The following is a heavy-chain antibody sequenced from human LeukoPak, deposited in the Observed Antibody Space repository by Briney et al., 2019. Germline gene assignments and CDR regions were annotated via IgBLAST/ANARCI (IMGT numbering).Heavy chain of an antibody. V-gene: IGHV4-39*07. Sequence: SETLSLTCTVPGGSISSNSYYWDWIRQPPGKGLEWIGSIYHSGSTYYNPSLKSRVTISVDTSKNQFSLKLSSVTAADTAVYYCARSGPITMVRGVRMWAFDIWGQGTMVTVSS. J-gene: IGHJ3*02. CDR2: IYHSGST. D-gene: IGHD3-10*01. CDR1: GGSISSNSYY. CDR3: ARSGPITMVRGVRMWAFDI.